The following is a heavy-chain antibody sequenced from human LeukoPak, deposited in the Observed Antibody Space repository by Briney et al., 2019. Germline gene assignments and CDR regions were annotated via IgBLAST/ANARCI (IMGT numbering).Heavy chain of an antibody. CDR2: IYHSGST. D-gene: IGHD3-10*01. CDR1: GYSISSGYY. J-gene: IGHJ4*02. Sequence: SETLSLTCTVSGYSISSGYYWGWIRQPPGKGLEWIGSIYHSGSTYYNPSLKSRVTISVDTSKNQFSLKLSSVTAADTAVYYCARGEGKLLWFGDREYYFDYWGQGTLVTVSS. CDR3: ARGEGKLLWFGDREYYFDY. V-gene: IGHV4-38-2*02.